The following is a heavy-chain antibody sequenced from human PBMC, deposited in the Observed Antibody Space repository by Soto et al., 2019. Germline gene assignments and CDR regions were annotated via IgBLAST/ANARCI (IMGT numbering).Heavy chain of an antibody. V-gene: IGHV4-59*01. Sequence: PSETLSLTCTVSGGSISSYYWSWIRQPPGKGLEWIGYIYYSGSTNYNPSLKSRVTISVDTSKNQFSLKLSSVTAADTAVYYCARRIADRPHFDGRDVWGQRTTVPVS. CDR3: ARRIADRPHFDGRDV. CDR2: IYYSGST. J-gene: IGHJ6*02. D-gene: IGHD6-6*01. CDR1: GGSISSYY.